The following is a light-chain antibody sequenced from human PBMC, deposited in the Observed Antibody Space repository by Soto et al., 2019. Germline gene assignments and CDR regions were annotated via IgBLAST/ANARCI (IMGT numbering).Light chain of an antibody. CDR1: SSDVGGYNF. CDR3: CSFAGSNNRV. V-gene: IGLV2-8*01. J-gene: IGLJ1*01. Sequence: QSALTQPPSASGSRGQSVTISCTGTSSDVGGYNFVSWYQQHPGKAPTLLIYEVTERPSGVPDRFSGSKSGNTASLTVSGLQAEDEADYYCCSFAGSNNRVFGTGTKVIVL. CDR2: EVT.